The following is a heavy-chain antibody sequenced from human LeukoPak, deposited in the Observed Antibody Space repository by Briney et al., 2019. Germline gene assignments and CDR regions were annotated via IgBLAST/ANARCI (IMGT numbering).Heavy chain of an antibody. CDR1: GGSISSGGYY. V-gene: IGHV4-30-2*01. Sequence: SQTLSLTCTVSGGSISSGGYYWSWIRQPPGKGLEWIGYIYHSGSTYYNPSLKSRVTISVDRSKNQFSLKLSSVTAADTAVYYCARDPTLYYYDSSGPTPYWGQGTLVTVSS. J-gene: IGHJ4*02. D-gene: IGHD3-22*01. CDR2: IYHSGST. CDR3: ARDPTLYYYDSSGPTPY.